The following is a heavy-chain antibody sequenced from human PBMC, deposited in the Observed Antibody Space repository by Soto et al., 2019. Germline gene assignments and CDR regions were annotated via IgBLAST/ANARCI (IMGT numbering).Heavy chain of an antibody. D-gene: IGHD6-6*01. CDR3: AKEVIGARRGPDN. CDR2: ISGSIGHT. V-gene: IGHV3-23*01. J-gene: IGHJ4*02. CDR1: GFPLSDYV. Sequence: EVQLLESGGGLVQPGGSRTLSCAASGFPLSDYVVTWGRQAPGKGLEWVSGISGSIGHTYYADSVKGRFTISRDSSKNTVYLQMNSLRAEDTAVYYCAKEVIGARRGPDNWGQGTLVTVSS.